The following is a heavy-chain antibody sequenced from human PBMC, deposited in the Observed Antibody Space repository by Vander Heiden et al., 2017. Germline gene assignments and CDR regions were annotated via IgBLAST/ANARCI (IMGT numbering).Heavy chain of an antibody. Sequence: EVQLVESGGGLVQPGGSLRLSCAASGVPFSNYWMHWVRQAPGKGLVWVSRINSDGSRINYADSVKGRFTISRDNAKNTVYLQMNSLRAEDTAVYYCAGYCSSTSCYFPDYWGQGTLVTVSS. V-gene: IGHV3-74*01. CDR3: AGYCSSTSCYFPDY. J-gene: IGHJ4*02. D-gene: IGHD2-2*01. CDR1: GVPFSNYW. CDR2: INSDGSRI.